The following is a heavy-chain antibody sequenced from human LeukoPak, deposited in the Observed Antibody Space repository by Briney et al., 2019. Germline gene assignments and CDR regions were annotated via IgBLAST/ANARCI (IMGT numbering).Heavy chain of an antibody. J-gene: IGHJ3*02. V-gene: IGHV3-30-3*01. CDR2: ISYDGTNK. Sequence: PGGSLRLSCAASGFTFSSYAMHWVRQAPGKGLEWVAVISYDGTNKNYADSVKGRFTNSRDNSKNTLYLQMNSLRTEDTAVYYCARDIVGGAYDIWGQGTMVTVSS. CDR1: GFTFSSYA. D-gene: IGHD2-15*01. CDR3: ARDIVGGAYDI.